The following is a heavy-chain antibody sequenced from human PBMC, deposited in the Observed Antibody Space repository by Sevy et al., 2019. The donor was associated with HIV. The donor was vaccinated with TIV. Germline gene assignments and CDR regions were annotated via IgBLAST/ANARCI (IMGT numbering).Heavy chain of an antibody. V-gene: IGHV3-74*01. Sequence: GGSLRLSCAASGFTFSSYWMHWVRRAPGKGPVWVSGANSDGSSTNYADSVKGRFTMSRDSAKNTLYLQMNSLRAEDTAVYFCVAANTWQDYWGQGTLVTVSS. CDR1: GFTFSSYW. CDR3: VAANTWQDY. CDR2: ANSDGSST. J-gene: IGHJ4*02. D-gene: IGHD2-15*01.